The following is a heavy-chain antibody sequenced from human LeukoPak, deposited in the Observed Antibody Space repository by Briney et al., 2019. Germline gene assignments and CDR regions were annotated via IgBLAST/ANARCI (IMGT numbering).Heavy chain of an antibody. CDR1: GGSISSSSYY. CDR2: INHSGST. V-gene: IGHV4-39*07. Sequence: SETLSLTCTVSGGSISSSSYYWSWIRQPPGKGLEWIGEINHSGSTNYNPSLKSRVTISVDTSNNQFSLKLSSVTAADTAVYYCARVQTPDTIRFNWFDPWGQGTLVTVSS. D-gene: IGHD1-14*01. CDR3: ARVQTPDTIRFNWFDP. J-gene: IGHJ5*02.